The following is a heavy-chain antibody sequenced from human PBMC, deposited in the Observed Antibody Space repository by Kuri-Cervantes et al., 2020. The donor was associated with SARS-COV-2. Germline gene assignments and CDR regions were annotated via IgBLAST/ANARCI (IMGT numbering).Heavy chain of an antibody. V-gene: IGHV4-61*02. CDR2: IYATGST. J-gene: IGHJ6*02. CDR1: GGSINNGIDS. Sequence: TLSLTCTVSGGSINNGIDSWSWIRQPAGKGLEWIGRIYATGSTNYNPPLKSRVTISVDTPKNQFSLRLTSVTAADTAVYYCARQSKRYFYLDYGMDVWGQGTTVTVSS. CDR3: ARQSKRYFYLDYGMDV. D-gene: IGHD3-10*01.